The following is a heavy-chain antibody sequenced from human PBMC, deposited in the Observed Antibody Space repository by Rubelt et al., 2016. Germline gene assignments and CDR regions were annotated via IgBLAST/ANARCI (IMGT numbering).Heavy chain of an antibody. CDR1: GFTFSSYW. CDR2: IKQDGSEK. CDR3: ARVAAHCSGGSCYFNAYYYGMDV. Sequence: GGSLRLSCAASGFTFSSYWMSWVRQAPGKGLEWVANIKQDGSEKYYVDSVKGRFTISRDNAKNSLYLQMNSLRAEDTAVYYCARVAAHCSGGSCYFNAYYYGMDVWGQGTTVTVSS. D-gene: IGHD2-15*01. V-gene: IGHV3-7*01. J-gene: IGHJ6*02.